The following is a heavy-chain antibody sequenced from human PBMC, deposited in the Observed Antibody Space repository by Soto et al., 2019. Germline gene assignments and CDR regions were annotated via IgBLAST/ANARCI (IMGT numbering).Heavy chain of an antibody. D-gene: IGHD3-10*02. CDR2: IIYGGSTI. CDR3: AKDGMGAGVRGYLDY. Sequence: QVQLVESGGGVVKPGRSLRLSCAASGFTFSSYDMRWIRQAPGKGLEWVSVIIYGGSTIYYADSVKGRFTISRDKYKSPLYLQMTSLRAEATVFYYCAKDGMGAGVRGYLDYWGQGTLVTVSS. CDR1: GFTFSSYD. J-gene: IGHJ4*02. V-gene: IGHV3-30*18.